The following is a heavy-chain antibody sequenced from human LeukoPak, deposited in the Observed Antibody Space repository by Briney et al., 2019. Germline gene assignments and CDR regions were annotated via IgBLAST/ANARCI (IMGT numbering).Heavy chain of an antibody. CDR1: GFTFSSYG. CDR2: ISYDGSNK. J-gene: IGHJ4*02. V-gene: IGHV3-30*18. CDR3: AKGPDSSGYYSLDY. D-gene: IGHD3-22*01. Sequence: GGSLRLSCAASGFTFSSYGMHWVRQAPGKGLEWVAVISYDGSNKYYADSVKGRFTISRDNSMNTLYLQMNSLRDEDTAVYYCAKGPDSSGYYSLDYWGQGTLVTVSS.